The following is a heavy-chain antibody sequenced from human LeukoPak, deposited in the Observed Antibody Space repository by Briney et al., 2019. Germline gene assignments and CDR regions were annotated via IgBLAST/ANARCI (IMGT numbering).Heavy chain of an antibody. CDR2: INPSGGNT. V-gene: IGHV1-46*01. J-gene: IGHJ3*02. Sequence: ASVKVSFKASGYTFTNYYIHWVRQAPGQGREWMGLINPSGGNTNYAQNFQGRVTITRDTSTSTIYMGLSSLRSEDTAVYYCARVRDGYNDAYDIWGQGTMVTVPS. CDR3: ARVRDGYNDAYDI. D-gene: IGHD5-24*01. CDR1: GYTFTNYY.